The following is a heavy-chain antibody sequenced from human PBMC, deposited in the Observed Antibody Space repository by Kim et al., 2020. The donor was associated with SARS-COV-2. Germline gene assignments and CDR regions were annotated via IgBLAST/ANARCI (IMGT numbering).Heavy chain of an antibody. CDR3: IGPSEQHLAPIVH. V-gene: IGHV3-73*01. CDR1: GFTFSGSA. J-gene: IGHJ4*02. D-gene: IGHD6-13*01. Sequence: GGSLRLSCAASGFTFSGSAMHWVRQASGKGLEWVGRIRSKANSYATAYAASVKGRFTISRDDSKNTAYLQMNSLKTEDTAVYYCIGPSEQHLAPIVHWGQGTLVTVSS. CDR2: IRSKANSYAT.